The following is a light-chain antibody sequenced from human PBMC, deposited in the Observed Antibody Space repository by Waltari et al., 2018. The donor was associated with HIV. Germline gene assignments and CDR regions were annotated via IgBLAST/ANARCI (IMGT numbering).Light chain of an antibody. Sequence: DTVLTQSPGTLSLSPGERATLYCSASQNVSANYLPWDQQKPGQAPRLRLSGASGRAAGIPERFSGSGSETDFALPISKLDPEDFSVYYCQQYGDSPAFGQGTKVEIK. CDR3: QQYGDSPA. V-gene: IGKV3-20*01. J-gene: IGKJ1*01. CDR1: QNVSANY. CDR2: GAS.